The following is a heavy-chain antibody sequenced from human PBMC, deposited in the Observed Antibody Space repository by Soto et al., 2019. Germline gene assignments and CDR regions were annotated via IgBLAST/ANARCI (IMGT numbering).Heavy chain of an antibody. CDR2: IIPIFGTA. D-gene: IGHD3-10*01. CDR3: ARVDGSGRKNYYYGMDV. J-gene: IGHJ6*02. Sequence: QVQLVQSGAEVQKPGSSVKVSCKASGGTFSSYAISWVRQAPGQGLEWMGGIIPIFGTANYAQKFQGRVTITADESTSTAYMELSSLRSEDTAVYYCARVDGSGRKNYYYGMDVWGQGTTVTVSS. V-gene: IGHV1-69*01. CDR1: GGTFSSYA.